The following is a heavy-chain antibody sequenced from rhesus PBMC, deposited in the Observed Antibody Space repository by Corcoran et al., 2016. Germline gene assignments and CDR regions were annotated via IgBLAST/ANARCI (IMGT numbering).Heavy chain of an antibody. CDR3: ARIYTVTWLPIDY. CDR2: IYGSSGRT. D-gene: IGHD4-23*01. Sequence: QVQLQESGPGVVKPSETLSLTCAVSGGSISGGYDWSWIRQPPGKGLEWIGYIYGSSGRTNYNPSLKNRVTISKDASKNEFSLKLSAVTAADTAVYYCARIYTVTWLPIDYWGQGVLVTVSS. CDR1: GGSISGGYD. J-gene: IGHJ4*01. V-gene: IGHV4-76*01.